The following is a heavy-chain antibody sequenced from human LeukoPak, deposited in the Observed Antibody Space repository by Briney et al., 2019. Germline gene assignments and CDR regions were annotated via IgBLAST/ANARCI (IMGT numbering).Heavy chain of an antibody. V-gene: IGHV3-21*01. CDR3: ARGILWFGELFYYGMDV. D-gene: IGHD3-10*01. CDR2: ISSSSSYI. J-gene: IGHJ6*02. CDR1: GFTFSSYS. Sequence: PGGSLRLSCAASGFTFSSYSMNWVSQAPGKGLEWVSSISSSSSYIYYADSVKGRFTISRDNAKNSLYLQMNSLRAEDTAVYYCARGILWFGELFYYGMDVWGQGTTVTVSS.